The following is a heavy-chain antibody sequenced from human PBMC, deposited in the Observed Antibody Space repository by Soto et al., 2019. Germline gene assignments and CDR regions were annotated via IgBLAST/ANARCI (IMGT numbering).Heavy chain of an antibody. V-gene: IGHV4-34*01. CDR3: ARGRGLRYYYASSGYRYGMDV. CDR1: GGSFSGYY. J-gene: IGHJ6*02. D-gene: IGHD3-22*01. CDR2: INHSGST. Sequence: SETLSLTCAVYGGSFSGYYWSWIRQPPGKGLEWIGEINHSGSTNYNPSLKSRVTISVDTSKNQFSLKLSSVTAADTAVYYCARGRGLRYYYASSGYRYGMDVWGQGTTVTVSS.